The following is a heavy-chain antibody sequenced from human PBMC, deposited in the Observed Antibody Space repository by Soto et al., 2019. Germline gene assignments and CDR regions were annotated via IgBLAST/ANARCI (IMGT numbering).Heavy chain of an antibody. CDR3: AREYYGLLTGYYTDY. V-gene: IGHV3-74*01. CDR1: GFPFSSYW. J-gene: IGHJ4*02. D-gene: IGHD3-9*01. CDR2: ISGDGVTT. Sequence: EVQLVESGGDLVQRGGSLRLSCAASGFPFSSYWMHWVRPTPGKGLDWVARISGDGVTTYYADSVTGLFTVSRDNAKNTLSLQISGLRAEDTAVYYCAREYYGLLTGYYTDYWGQGTLVSVSS.